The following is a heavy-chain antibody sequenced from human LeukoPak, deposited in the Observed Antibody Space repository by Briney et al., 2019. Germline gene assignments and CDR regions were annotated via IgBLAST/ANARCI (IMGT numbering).Heavy chain of an antibody. Sequence: SETLSLTCTVSGGSISSYYWSWIRQPPGKGLEWIGYIYYSGSTNYNPSLKSRVTISVDTSKNQFSLKLSSVTAADTAVYYCARVSAGADSGHYGMDVWGQGTTVTVSS. J-gene: IGHJ6*02. CDR2: IYYSGST. D-gene: IGHD3-10*01. V-gene: IGHV4-59*01. CDR1: GGSISSYY. CDR3: ARVSAGADSGHYGMDV.